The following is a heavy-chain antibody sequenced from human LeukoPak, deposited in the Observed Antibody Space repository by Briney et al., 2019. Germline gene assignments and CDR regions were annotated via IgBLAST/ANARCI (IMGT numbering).Heavy chain of an antibody. CDR2: IYHSGST. Sequence: SETLSLTCAVSGGSISSSNWWSWVRQPPGKGLEWIGEIYHSGSTNYNPSLKSRITVSVDTSKNQFSLKLTSVTAADTAVYYCARDGGSGWYNYWGQGTLVTVSS. V-gene: IGHV4-4*02. J-gene: IGHJ4*02. D-gene: IGHD6-19*01. CDR1: GGSISSSNW. CDR3: ARDGGSGWYNY.